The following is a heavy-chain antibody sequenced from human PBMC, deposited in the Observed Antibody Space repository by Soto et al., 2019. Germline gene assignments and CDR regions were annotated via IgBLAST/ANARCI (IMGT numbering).Heavy chain of an antibody. D-gene: IGHD1-26*01. V-gene: IGHV4-59*01. CDR1: GASISSWY. CDR2: ISYSGST. CDR3: ATSPLREEWACFDP. J-gene: IGHJ5*02. Sequence: LSLTFTVSGASISSWYCSWIRQPPGKALGWIGQISYSGSTDYNPSLKSRDTISVDTSKNQFSLKVGSVTAADTAVYFCATSPLREEWACFDPWGQGILVNVSS.